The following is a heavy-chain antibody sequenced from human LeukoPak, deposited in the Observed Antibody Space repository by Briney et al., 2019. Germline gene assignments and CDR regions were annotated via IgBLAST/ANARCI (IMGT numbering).Heavy chain of an antibody. CDR2: INPNSGGT. J-gene: IGHJ4*02. D-gene: IGHD6-13*01. CDR3: ARDLAAAENNPDFDY. V-gene: IGHV1-2*02. Sequence: ASVKVSCKASGYTFTGYYMHWVRQAPGQGLEWMGWINPNSGGTNYAQKFQGRVTMTRDTSISTAYMELSRLRSDDTAVYYCARDLAAAENNPDFDYWGQGTLVTVSS. CDR1: GYTFTGYY.